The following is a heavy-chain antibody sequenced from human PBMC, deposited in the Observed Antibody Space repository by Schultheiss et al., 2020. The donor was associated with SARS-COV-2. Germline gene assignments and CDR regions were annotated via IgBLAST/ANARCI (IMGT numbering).Heavy chain of an antibody. V-gene: IGHV3-30*07. D-gene: IGHD6-13*01. Sequence: GGSLRLSCAASGFTFSGDSIHWVRQAPGKGLEWVALISYDGSNTDYADSVKGRFTISRDNSKNTLYLQMNSLRAEDTAVYYCARDRLSSSWDYYYYYGMDVWGQGTTVTVSS. CDR2: ISYDGSNT. CDR3: ARDRLSSSWDYYYYYGMDV. J-gene: IGHJ6*02. CDR1: GFTFSGDS.